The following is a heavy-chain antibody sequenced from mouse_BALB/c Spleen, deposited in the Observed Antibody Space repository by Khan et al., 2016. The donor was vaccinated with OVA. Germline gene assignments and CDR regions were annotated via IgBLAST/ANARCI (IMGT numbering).Heavy chain of an antibody. D-gene: IGHD2-3*01. CDR3: AKWGDGSTYAMDY. CDR1: GFSLTSYG. V-gene: IGHV2-3*01. J-gene: IGHJ4*01. Sequence: QVQLQQPGPGLVAPSQSLSITCTVSGFSLTSYGVNWVRQPPGKGLEWLGVIWGDGSTNYHSALISRLSIFKDNSKSQVFLKLNSLQTDDTATYYGAKWGDGSTYAMDYWGQGTSVTVSS. CDR2: IWGDGST.